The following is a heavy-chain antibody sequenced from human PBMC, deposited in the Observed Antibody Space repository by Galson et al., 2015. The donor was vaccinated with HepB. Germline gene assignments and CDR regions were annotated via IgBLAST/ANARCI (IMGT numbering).Heavy chain of an antibody. Sequence: SVKVSCKASGGTFSSYAISWVRQAPGQGLEWMGRIIPILGIANYAQKFQGRVTITADKSTSTAYMELSSLRSEDTAVYYCARLGSGVTTSDYYYGMDVWGQGTTVTVSS. D-gene: IGHD4-17*01. CDR2: IIPILGIA. CDR3: ARLGSGVTTSDYYYGMDV. V-gene: IGHV1-69*04. J-gene: IGHJ6*02. CDR1: GGTFSSYA.